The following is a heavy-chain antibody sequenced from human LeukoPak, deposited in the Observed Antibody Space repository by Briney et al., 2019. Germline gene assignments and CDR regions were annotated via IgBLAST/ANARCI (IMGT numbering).Heavy chain of an antibody. J-gene: IGHJ4*02. CDR3: ARGRDEYYDSSGYDHTFDY. V-gene: IGHV4-59*01. D-gene: IGHD3-22*01. Sequence: SETLSLTCTVSGGSISSYYWSWIRQPPGKGLEWIGYIYYSGSTNYNPSLKSRVTISVDTSKNQFSLKLSSVTAADTAVYYCARGRDEYYDSSGYDHTFDYWGQGTLVTVSS. CDR1: GGSISSYY. CDR2: IYYSGST.